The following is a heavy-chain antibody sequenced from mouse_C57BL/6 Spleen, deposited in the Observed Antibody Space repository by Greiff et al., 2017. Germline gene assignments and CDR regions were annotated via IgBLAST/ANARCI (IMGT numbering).Heavy chain of an antibody. CDR3: ARSTVVAPMDY. Sequence: VQLQQSVAELVRPGASVKLSCTASGFNIKNTYMHWVKQRPEQGLEWIGRIDPANGNPTYAPKFPGKATITADTSSNTGYLQLSSLTSEDTAIYYCARSTVVAPMDYWGQGTSGTVSS. CDR1: GFNIKNTY. V-gene: IGHV14-3*01. CDR2: IDPANGNP. J-gene: IGHJ4*01. D-gene: IGHD1-1*01.